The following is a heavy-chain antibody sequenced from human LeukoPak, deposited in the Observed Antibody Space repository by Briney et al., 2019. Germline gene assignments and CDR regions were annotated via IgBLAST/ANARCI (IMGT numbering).Heavy chain of an antibody. CDR1: GYTFTDYY. D-gene: IGHD3-9*01. CDR3: ARGHDNTGYNYFDY. J-gene: IGHJ4*02. CDR2: INPNSGGS. Sequence: ASVKVSCKASGYTFTDYYIHWMRQAPGQGLERLGWINPNSGGSNYAQKFQGRVTMTRDTSINTTFMDLSSLTSDDTAVYYCARGHDNTGYNYFDYWGQGTLVSVSS. V-gene: IGHV1-2*02.